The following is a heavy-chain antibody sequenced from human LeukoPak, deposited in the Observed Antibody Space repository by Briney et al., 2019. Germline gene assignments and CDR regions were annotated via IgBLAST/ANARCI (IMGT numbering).Heavy chain of an antibody. Sequence: GGSLRLSCAASGFTFSSYAMTWVRQAPGEGLEGVSVISGSCVSTFYADSVKGRFTLSRDNSKDTLYLQMNSLRAEDPAVYFCARRYGSGRLDVWGKGTTVTVSS. CDR2: ISGSCVST. V-gene: IGHV3-23*01. J-gene: IGHJ6*04. CDR3: ARRYGSGRLDV. CDR1: GFTFSSYA. D-gene: IGHD3-10*01.